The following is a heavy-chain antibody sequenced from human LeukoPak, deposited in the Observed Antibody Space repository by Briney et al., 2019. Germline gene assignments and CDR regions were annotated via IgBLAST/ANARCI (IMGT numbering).Heavy chain of an antibody. CDR2: ISGSGGST. D-gene: IGHD1-7*01. CDR3: AKGRGITGTTSAGY. Sequence: PGGSLRLSCAASGFTFSSYAMSWVRQAPGKGLEWVSAISGSGGSTYYADSVKGRFTISRDNSKNTLYLQMNSLRAEDTAVYYCAKGRGITGTTSAGYWGQGTLVTVSS. J-gene: IGHJ4*02. V-gene: IGHV3-23*01. CDR1: GFTFSSYA.